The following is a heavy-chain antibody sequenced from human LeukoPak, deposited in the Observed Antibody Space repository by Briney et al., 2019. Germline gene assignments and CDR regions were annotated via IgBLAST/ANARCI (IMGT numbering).Heavy chain of an antibody. D-gene: IGHD3-22*01. CDR3: ARGHYYYDSSGYYYGTPGKWFDP. Sequence: PSETLSLTCTVSGGSISSHYWSWVRQPPGKGLEWIGYIYYSGSTNYNPSLKSRVTISVDTSKNQFSLKLSSVTAADTAVYYCARGHYYYDSSGYYYGTPGKWFDPWGQGTLVTVSS. CDR1: GGSISSHY. CDR2: IYYSGST. J-gene: IGHJ5*02. V-gene: IGHV4-59*11.